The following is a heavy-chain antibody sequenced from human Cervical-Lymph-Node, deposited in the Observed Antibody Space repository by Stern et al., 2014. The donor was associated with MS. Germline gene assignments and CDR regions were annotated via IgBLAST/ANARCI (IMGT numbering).Heavy chain of an antibody. CDR3: ASGLIPRDHYNYYGMEV. CDR2: IIPLFGTA. Sequence: QVQLVESGAEVKKPGSSVKVSCKASGGTFSSFGISWVRQAPGQGLEWVGGIIPLFGTANYAQQLQDRVTITADTSTSTAYMDLSSLRSEDTAIYYCASGLIPRDHYNYYGMEVWGQGTTVTVSS. J-gene: IGHJ6*02. D-gene: IGHD1-14*01. V-gene: IGHV1-69*06. CDR1: GGTFSSFG.